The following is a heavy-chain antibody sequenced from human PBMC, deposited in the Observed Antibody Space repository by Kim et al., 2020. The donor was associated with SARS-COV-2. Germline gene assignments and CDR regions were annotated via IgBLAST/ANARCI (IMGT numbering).Heavy chain of an antibody. D-gene: IGHD3-10*01. CDR1: GGSFSGYY. V-gene: IGHV4-34*01. CDR2: INHSGST. J-gene: IGHJ4*02. CDR3: ARGVGSMVRGVNLIPRIRFDY. Sequence: SETLSLTCAVYGGSFSGYYWSWIRQPPGKGLEWIGEINHSGSTNYNPSLKSRVTISVDTSKNQFSLKLSSVTAADTAVYYCARGVGSMVRGVNLIPRIRFDYWGQGTLVTVSS.